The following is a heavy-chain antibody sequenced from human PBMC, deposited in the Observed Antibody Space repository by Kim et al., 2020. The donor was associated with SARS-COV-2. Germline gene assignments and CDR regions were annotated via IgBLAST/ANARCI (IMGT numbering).Heavy chain of an antibody. J-gene: IGHJ4*02. V-gene: IGHV4-34*01. D-gene: IGHD2-2*02. CDR3: ARGPRYCSSTSCYIGY. Sequence: SETLSLTCAVYGGSFSGYYWSWIRQPPGKGLEWIGEINHSGSTNYNPSLKSRVTISVDTSKNQFSLKLSSVTAADTAVYYCARGPRYCSSTSCYIGYWGQGTLVTVSS. CDR1: GGSFSGYY. CDR2: INHSGST.